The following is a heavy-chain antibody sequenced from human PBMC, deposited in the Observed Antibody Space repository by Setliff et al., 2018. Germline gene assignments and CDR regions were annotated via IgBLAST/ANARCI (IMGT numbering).Heavy chain of an antibody. J-gene: IGHJ2*01. D-gene: IGHD6-19*01. V-gene: IGHV4-31*03. Sequence: SETLSLTCIVSGASITSDGYYWSWIRQHPVKGLEWIGYIYYNGDTYYNPYLKSRVAISLDTSKNHFSLELSSVRAADTALYYCSRSRTIAVKGGVFAVWGRGTLVTVSS. CDR2: IYYNGDT. CDR3: SRSRTIAVKGGVFAV. CDR1: GASITSDGYY.